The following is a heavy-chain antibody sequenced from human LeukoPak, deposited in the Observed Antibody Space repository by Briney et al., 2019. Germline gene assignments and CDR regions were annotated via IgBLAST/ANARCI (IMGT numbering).Heavy chain of an antibody. Sequence: ASVKVSCKVSGYTLTELSMHWVRQAPGKGLEWMGGFDPEGGETIYAQKFQGRVTMTEDTSTDTAYMELSSLRSEDTAVYYCATPRRGYTYGSQNSFDYWGQGTLVTVSS. CDR2: FDPEGGET. CDR1: GYTLTELS. V-gene: IGHV1-24*01. CDR3: ATPRRGYTYGSQNSFDY. J-gene: IGHJ4*02. D-gene: IGHD5-18*01.